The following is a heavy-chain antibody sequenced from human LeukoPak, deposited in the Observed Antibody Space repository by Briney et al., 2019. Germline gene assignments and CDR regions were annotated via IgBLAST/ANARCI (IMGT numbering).Heavy chain of an antibody. V-gene: IGHV3-11*01. J-gene: IGHJ4*02. CDR1: GFTFRDYY. D-gene: IGHD3-10*01. Sequence: PGGSLRLSCAASGFTFRDYYMTWIRQAPGKGLEWISYISRSGDTLYYADSVEGRFTISRDNAKNSVFLQMNSLRVEDTAVYYCARGEVGGSGSYYILNEIDYWGQGTLVTVSS. CDR3: ARGEVGGSGSYYILNEIDY. CDR2: ISRSGDTL.